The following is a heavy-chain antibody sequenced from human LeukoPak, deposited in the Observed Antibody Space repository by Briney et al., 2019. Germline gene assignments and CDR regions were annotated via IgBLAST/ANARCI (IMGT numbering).Heavy chain of an antibody. Sequence: KPSETLSLTCAVYGGSFSGYHWSWIRQPPGKGLEWIGEINHSGSTNYNPSLKSRVTISVDTSKNQFSLKLSSVTAADTAVYYCARGPNRFDYWGQGTLVTVSS. V-gene: IGHV4-34*01. J-gene: IGHJ4*02. CDR2: INHSGST. CDR3: ARGPNRFDY. CDR1: GGSFSGYH.